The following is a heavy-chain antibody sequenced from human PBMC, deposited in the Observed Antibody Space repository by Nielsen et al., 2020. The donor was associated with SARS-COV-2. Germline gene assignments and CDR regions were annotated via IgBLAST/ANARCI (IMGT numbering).Heavy chain of an antibody. D-gene: IGHD3-9*01. J-gene: IGHJ4*02. CDR1: GFTFSSYW. Sequence: GESLKISCAASGFTFSSYWMSWVRQAPGKGLEWVANIKQDGSEKYYVDSVKGRFTISRDNAKNSLYLQMNSLRAEDTAVYYCARGAGYYDILTGYYMAYFDYWGQGTLVTVSS. CDR3: ARGAGYYDILTGYYMAYFDY. V-gene: IGHV3-7*03. CDR2: IKQDGSEK.